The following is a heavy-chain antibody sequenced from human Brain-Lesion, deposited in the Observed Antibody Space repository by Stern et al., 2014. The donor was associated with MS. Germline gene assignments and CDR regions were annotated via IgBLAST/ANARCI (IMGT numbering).Heavy chain of an antibody. CDR1: GYIFTGYY. Sequence: MQLVESAAEVKKPGASGKVSCKTSGYIFTGYYIHWVRQAPGQGLEWMAWINPNTGGTKYAQKFQGRVTMSRDTSISTAYVELSSLTSDDTAVYYCARDQRGITIFGVVTDYYYLGMDVWGQGTTVTVSS. D-gene: IGHD3-3*01. J-gene: IGHJ6*02. CDR3: ARDQRGITIFGVVTDYYYLGMDV. V-gene: IGHV1-2*02. CDR2: INPNTGGT.